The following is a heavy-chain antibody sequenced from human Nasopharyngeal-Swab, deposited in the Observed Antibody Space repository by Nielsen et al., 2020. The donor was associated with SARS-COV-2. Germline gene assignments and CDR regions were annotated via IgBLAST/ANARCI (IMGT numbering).Heavy chain of an antibody. D-gene: IGHD6-13*01. CDR1: GGTFSSYA. V-gene: IGHV1-69*13. J-gene: IGHJ4*02. Sequence: SVKVSCKASGGTFSSYAITWVRQAPGQGLEWMGGIIPIFDTANYAQQFQGRVTITADESTSTAYMELSSLRSDDTAVYYCARGRRGYSSSWYPYYFDYWGQGTLVTVSS. CDR3: ARGRRGYSSSWYPYYFDY. CDR2: IIPIFDTA.